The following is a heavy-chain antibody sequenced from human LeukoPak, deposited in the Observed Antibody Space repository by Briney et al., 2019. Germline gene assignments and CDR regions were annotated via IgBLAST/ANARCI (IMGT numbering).Heavy chain of an antibody. CDR3: ASPDSSGYSFDY. CDR2: IYYSGST. D-gene: IGHD3-22*01. V-gene: IGHV4-39*01. Sequence: SETLSLTCTVSGGSISSSSYYWGWIRQPPGKGLEWIGSIYYSGSTYYNPSLKSRVTISVDTSKNRFSLKLSSVTAADTAVYYCASPDSSGYSFDYWGQGTLVTVSS. J-gene: IGHJ4*02. CDR1: GGSISSSSYY.